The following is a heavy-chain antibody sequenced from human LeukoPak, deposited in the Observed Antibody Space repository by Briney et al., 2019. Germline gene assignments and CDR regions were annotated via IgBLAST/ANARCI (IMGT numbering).Heavy chain of an antibody. D-gene: IGHD5-24*01. J-gene: IGHJ4*02. V-gene: IGHV3-23*01. Sequence: GGSLRLSCAASGFTFSSYAMSWVRQAPGEGLGWVSAISGSGGRTYYADSVKGRFTISRDNSKNTLYLQMNSLRAEDTAVYYCAKDIRWLPNYFDYWGQGTLVTVSS. CDR1: GFTFSSYA. CDR3: AKDIRWLPNYFDY. CDR2: ISGSGGRT.